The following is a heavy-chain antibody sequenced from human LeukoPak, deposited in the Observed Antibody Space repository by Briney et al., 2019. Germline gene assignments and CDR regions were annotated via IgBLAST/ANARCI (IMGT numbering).Heavy chain of an antibody. D-gene: IGHD2/OR15-2a*01. CDR3: ARDGPVYFSYYGMDV. CDR2: ISAYNGNT. V-gene: IGHV1-18*01. CDR1: GYTFTSYG. Sequence: VASVKVSCKASGYTFTSYGISWVRQAPGQGLEWMGWISAYNGNTNYAQKLQGRVTMTTDTSTSTAYMELRSLRSDDTAVYYCARDGPVYFSYYGMDVWGQGTTVTVSS. J-gene: IGHJ6*02.